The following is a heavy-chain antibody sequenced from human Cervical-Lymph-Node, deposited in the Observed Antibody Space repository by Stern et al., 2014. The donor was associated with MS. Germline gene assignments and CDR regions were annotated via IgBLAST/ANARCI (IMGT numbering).Heavy chain of an antibody. CDR2: MKPNSGDT. Sequence: VQLVESGAEVKKPGASVKVSCKASGYTFTSYDINWVRQATGQGLEWMGWMKPNSGDTGYAQKFQGRVTMTRNTSISTAYMELSSLRSEDTAVYYCTYYARYGMDVWGQGTTVTVSS. CDR3: TYYARYGMDV. D-gene: IGHD3-22*01. V-gene: IGHV1-8*01. J-gene: IGHJ6*02. CDR1: GYTFTSYD.